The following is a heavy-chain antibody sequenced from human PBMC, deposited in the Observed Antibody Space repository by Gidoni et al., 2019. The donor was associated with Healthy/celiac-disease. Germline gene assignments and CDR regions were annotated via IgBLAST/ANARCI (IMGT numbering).Heavy chain of an antibody. D-gene: IGHD3-3*01. CDR2: ISSSGSTI. V-gene: IGHV3-48*03. J-gene: IGHJ3*02. CDR1: GFTFSSYE. CDR3: ARTPKAEYYDFWSGYGDAFDI. Sequence: EVQLVESGGGLVQPGGSLRLSCAASGFTFSSYELNWVRQAPGKGLELVSYISSSGSTIYYADSVKGRFTISRDNAKNSLYLQMNSLRAEDTAVYYCARTPKAEYYDFWSGYGDAFDIWGQGTMVTVSS.